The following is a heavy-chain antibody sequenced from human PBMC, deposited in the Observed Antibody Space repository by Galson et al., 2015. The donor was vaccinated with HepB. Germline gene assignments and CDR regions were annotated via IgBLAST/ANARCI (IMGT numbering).Heavy chain of an antibody. J-gene: IGHJ4*02. Sequence: QSGAEVTKPGESLRISCKGSGYSFTSYWISWVRQMPGKGLEWMGRIDPSDSYTNYSPSFQGHVTISADKSISTAYLQWSSLKASDTAMYYCARVEIADSSGYYSTGYFDYWGQGTLVTVSS. V-gene: IGHV5-10-1*01. CDR1: GYSFTSYW. CDR3: ARVEIADSSGYYSTGYFDY. CDR2: IDPSDSYT. D-gene: IGHD3-22*01.